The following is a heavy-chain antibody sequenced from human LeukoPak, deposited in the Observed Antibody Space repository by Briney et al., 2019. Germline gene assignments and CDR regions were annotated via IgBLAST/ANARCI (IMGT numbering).Heavy chain of an antibody. CDR1: GVSISSTSNQ. Sequence: PSETLSLTCTVSGVSISSTSNQWGWIRQPPGKGLEWIGSIYYSGNTHYNPSLKSRVTIPVDTSKNQFSLRLRSVTAADTAVYYCARAINGVIILYYFYYMDVWGKGTTVTVSS. CDR3: ARAINGVIILYYFYYMDV. J-gene: IGHJ6*03. CDR2: IYYSGNT. D-gene: IGHD3-10*01. V-gene: IGHV4-39*07.